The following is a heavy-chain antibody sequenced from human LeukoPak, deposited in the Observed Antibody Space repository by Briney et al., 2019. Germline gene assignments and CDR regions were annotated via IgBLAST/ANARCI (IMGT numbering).Heavy chain of an antibody. CDR2: INHGGST. V-gene: IGHV4-34*01. CDR1: GGSFSGYY. J-gene: IGHJ4*02. Sequence: SETLSLTCAVYGGSFSGYYWSWIRQPPGKGLEWIGEINHGGSTNYNPSLKSRVTISVDTSKNQFSLKLSSVTAADTAVYYCARQTTTTGIDYWGQGTLVTVSS. CDR3: ARQTTTTGIDY. D-gene: IGHD1-1*01.